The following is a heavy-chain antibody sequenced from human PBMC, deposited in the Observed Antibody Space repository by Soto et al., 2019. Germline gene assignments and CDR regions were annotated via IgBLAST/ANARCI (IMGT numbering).Heavy chain of an antibody. CDR3: ARSQGSSTSLEIYYYYYYGMDV. Sequence: QVQLVQSGAEVKKPGSSVKVSCKASGGTFSSYAIGWVRQAPGQGLEWMGGIIPISGTAYYAQKFQGRVTITADESTSTAYMELSSLRSEDTAVYYCARSQGSSTSLEIYYYYYYGMDVWGQGTTVTVSS. D-gene: IGHD2-2*01. V-gene: IGHV1-69*01. J-gene: IGHJ6*02. CDR2: IIPISGTA. CDR1: GGTFSSYA.